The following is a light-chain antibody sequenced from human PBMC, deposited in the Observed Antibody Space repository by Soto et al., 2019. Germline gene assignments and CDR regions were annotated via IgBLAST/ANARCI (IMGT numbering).Light chain of an antibody. J-gene: IGKJ1*01. CDR1: QTFTSGF. CDR2: GVS. Sequence: EIVLTQSPGTLSLSPGERATLSCRASQTFTSGFLAWYQQKPGQAPRLLIYGVSSRATGIPDRFSGSGSGTDFTLTISRLEPEDFAVYYCQQYDSSPRTFGQGTKVEIK. CDR3: QQYDSSPRT. V-gene: IGKV3-20*01.